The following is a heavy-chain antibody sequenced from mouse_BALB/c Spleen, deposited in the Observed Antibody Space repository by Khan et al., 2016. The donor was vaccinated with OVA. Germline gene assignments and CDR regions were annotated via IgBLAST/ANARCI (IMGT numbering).Heavy chain of an antibody. V-gene: IGHV3-2*02. Sequence: VQLKESGPGLVKPSQSLSLTCTVTGYSITSGYAWNWIRQFPGNKLEWMGYISYSGVTSYTPSLKSRISITRDTSKNQFFLQLNSVTTEDTDTYYCARGNYYGYYFDYWGRGTTLTVSS. CDR1: GYSITSGYA. D-gene: IGHD1-1*01. J-gene: IGHJ2*01. CDR3: ARGNYYGYYFDY. CDR2: ISYSGVT.